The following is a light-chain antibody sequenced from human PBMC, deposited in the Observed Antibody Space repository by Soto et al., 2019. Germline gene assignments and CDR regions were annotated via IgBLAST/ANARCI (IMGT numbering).Light chain of an antibody. CDR1: QAISNY. V-gene: IGKV1-27*01. J-gene: IGKJ4*01. CDR2: AAS. Sequence: DIQMTQSPSSLSASVGDRVTITCRASQAISNYLAWYQQKPGKVPKLLIYAASTLQSGVPSRFSGSGSGTAYTLTISSLQHEDVVTYSRQKYNGVPLTFGGGTNVEI. CDR3: QKYNGVPLT.